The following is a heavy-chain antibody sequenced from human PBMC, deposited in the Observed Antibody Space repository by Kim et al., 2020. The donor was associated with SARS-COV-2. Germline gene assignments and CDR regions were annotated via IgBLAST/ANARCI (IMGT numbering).Heavy chain of an antibody. V-gene: IGHV3-23*01. CDR3: AKDLGALYYYDSSGYYPIKFQH. CDR1: GFTFSSYA. CDR2: ISGSGGST. Sequence: GGSLRLSCAASGFTFSSYAMSWVRQAPGKGLEWVSAISGSGGSTYYADSVKGRFTISRDNSKNTLYLQMNSLRAEDTAVYYCAKDLGALYYYDSSGYYPIKFQHWGQGTLVTVSS. D-gene: IGHD3-22*01. J-gene: IGHJ1*01.